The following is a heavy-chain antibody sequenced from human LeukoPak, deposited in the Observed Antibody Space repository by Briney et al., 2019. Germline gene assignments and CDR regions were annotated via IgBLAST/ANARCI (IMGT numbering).Heavy chain of an antibody. J-gene: IGHJ4*02. CDR1: GFTFSNYG. D-gene: IGHD2-2*01. CDR3: ARDLCTTTSCLDY. Sequence: GGTLRLSCEASGFTFSNYGMLWVRQAPGKGLEWVAVIWYDGSKKYYADSVKGRFTISRDDSKNTLYLQMNSLRAEDTAVYYCARDLCTTTSCLDYWGQGTLVTVSS. CDR2: IWYDGSKK. V-gene: IGHV3-33*01.